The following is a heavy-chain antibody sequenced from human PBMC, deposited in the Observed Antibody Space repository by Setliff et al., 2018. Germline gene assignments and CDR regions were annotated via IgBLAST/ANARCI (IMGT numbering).Heavy chain of an antibody. CDR1: GFTFSSYW. CDR3: ARDLAGATYYYYYGMDV. J-gene: IGHJ6*02. V-gene: IGHV3-7*01. D-gene: IGHD1-26*01. Sequence: PGGSLRLSCAASGFTFSSYWMSWVRQAPGKGLEWVANIKQDGSEKYYVDSVKGRFTISRDNAKNSLYLQMNSLRAEDTAVYYCARDLAGATYYYYYGMDVWGQGTTVTVSS. CDR2: IKQDGSEK.